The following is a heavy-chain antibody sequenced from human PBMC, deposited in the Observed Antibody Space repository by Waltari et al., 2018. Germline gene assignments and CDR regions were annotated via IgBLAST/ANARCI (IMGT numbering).Heavy chain of an antibody. CDR2: INHSGST. CDR1: GGSFSGYY. CDR3: ARSQLNR. D-gene: IGHD6-6*01. V-gene: IGHV4-34*01. J-gene: IGHJ4*02. Sequence: QVQLQQRGAGLLKPSETLSLTCAVYGGSFSGYYWSWIREPPGKGLGWIGEINHSGSTNYNPSLKSRVTISVDTSKNQFSLKLSSVTAADTAVYYCARSQLNRWGQGTLVTVSS.